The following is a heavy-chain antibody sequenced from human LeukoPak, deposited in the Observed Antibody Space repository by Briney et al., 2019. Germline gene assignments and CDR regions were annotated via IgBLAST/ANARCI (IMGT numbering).Heavy chain of an antibody. Sequence: SETLSLTCTVSGGSISSYYWSWIRQPAGKGLEWIGRIYTSGSTNYNPSLKSRVTMSVDTSKNQFSLKLSSVTAADTAVYYCARGGYYQRQYGMDVWDQGTTVTVSS. CDR1: GGSISSYY. CDR3: ARGGYYQRQYGMDV. CDR2: IYTSGST. V-gene: IGHV4-4*07. J-gene: IGHJ6*02. D-gene: IGHD3-22*01.